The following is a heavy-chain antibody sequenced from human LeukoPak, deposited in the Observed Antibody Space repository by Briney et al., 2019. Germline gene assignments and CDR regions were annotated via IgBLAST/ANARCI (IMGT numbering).Heavy chain of an antibody. CDR2: VYYGGNT. CDR1: GGSITSSNYY. V-gene: IGHV4-39*07. CDR3: ARSDLYYDILTGYYSAFDI. D-gene: IGHD3-9*01. Sequence: SETLSLTCTVSGGSITSSNYYWAWIRQPPGKGLEWIGSVYYGGNTYYNPSLKSRVTISVDTSKNQFSLKLSSVTAADTAVYYCARSDLYYDILTGYYSAFDIWGQGTMVTVSS. J-gene: IGHJ3*02.